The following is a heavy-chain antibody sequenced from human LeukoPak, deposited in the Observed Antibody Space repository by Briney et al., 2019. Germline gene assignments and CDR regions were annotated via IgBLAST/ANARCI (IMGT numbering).Heavy chain of an antibody. D-gene: IGHD3-3*01. CDR2: INPSGGST. CDR1: EYTFTSYY. V-gene: IGHV1-46*01. CDR3: ARDVFWSGSPHFDY. J-gene: IGHJ4*02. Sequence: ASVKVSCKASEYTFTSYYMHWVRQAPGKGLEWMGIINPSGGSTSYAQKFQDRVTMTSDTSTSTVYMELSSLRSEDTAVYYCARDVFWSGSPHFDYWGQGTLVTVSS.